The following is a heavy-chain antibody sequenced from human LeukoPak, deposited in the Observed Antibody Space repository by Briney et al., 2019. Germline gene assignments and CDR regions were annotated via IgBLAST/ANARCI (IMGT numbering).Heavy chain of an antibody. CDR2: IYYSGST. CDR3: ARAAITTDAFDI. Sequence: PSETLSLTCTVSGGSISSYYWSWIRQPPGKGLEWIGYIYYSGSTNYNPSLKSRVTISVDTSKNQFSLKLSSVTAADTAVYYCARAAITTDAFDIWGQGTMVTVSS. CDR1: GGSISSYY. V-gene: IGHV4-59*01. D-gene: IGHD3-22*01. J-gene: IGHJ3*02.